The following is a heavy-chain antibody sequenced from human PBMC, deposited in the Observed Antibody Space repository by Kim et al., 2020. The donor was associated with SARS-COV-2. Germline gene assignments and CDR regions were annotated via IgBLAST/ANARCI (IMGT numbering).Heavy chain of an antibody. CDR3: ARGRYYDFWSGYYDFVGSYYGMDV. D-gene: IGHD3-3*01. CDR2: IYYSGST. CDR1: GGSISSYY. V-gene: IGHV4-59*01. Sequence: SETLSLTCTVSGGSISSYYWSWIRQPPGKGLEWIGYIYYSGSTNYNPSLKSRVTISVDTSKNQFSLKLSSVTAADTAVYYCARGRYYDFWSGYYDFVGSYYGMDVWGQGTTVTVSS. J-gene: IGHJ6*02.